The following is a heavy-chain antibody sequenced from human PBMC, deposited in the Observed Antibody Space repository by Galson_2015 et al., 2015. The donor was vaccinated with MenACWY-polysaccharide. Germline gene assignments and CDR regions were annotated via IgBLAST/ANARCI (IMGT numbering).Heavy chain of an antibody. CDR1: GFVFRRYG. J-gene: IGHJ6*03. V-gene: IGHV3-30*18. CDR3: AKAGFTYDSFNYYYMDV. Sequence: SLRLSCAASGFVFRRYGMHWVRQAPGKGLEWVAVISDDGNTMHYGESVKGRFTISRDNSKNTLFLQMHSLRVEDTAVYYCAKAGFTYDSFNYYYMDVWGEGTTVTVSS. D-gene: IGHD5-18*01. CDR2: ISDDGNTM.